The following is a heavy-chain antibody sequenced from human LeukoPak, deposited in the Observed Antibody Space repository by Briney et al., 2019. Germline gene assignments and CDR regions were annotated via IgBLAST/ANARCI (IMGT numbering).Heavy chain of an antibody. Sequence: MTSETLSLTCTVSGGSISSYYWSWIRQPPGKGLEWIGYIYYSGSTNYNPSLKSRVTISVDTSKNQFSLKLTSVTAADTAVYYCARHAGGGFGTIDYWGQGTLVTVSP. D-gene: IGHD3-10*01. CDR3: ARHAGGGFGTIDY. J-gene: IGHJ4*02. CDR1: GGSISSYY. V-gene: IGHV4-59*08. CDR2: IYYSGST.